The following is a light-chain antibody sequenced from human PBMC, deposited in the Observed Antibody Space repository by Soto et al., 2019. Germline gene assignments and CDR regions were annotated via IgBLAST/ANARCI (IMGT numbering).Light chain of an antibody. CDR2: AAS. CDR3: QQSYSTLFT. V-gene: IGKV1-39*01. CDR1: QSISHY. J-gene: IGKJ3*01. Sequence: DIQMTQSPSSLSASVGDGVTITCRASQSISHYLNWYQQKPGKAPKLLIYAASSLQSGVPSRFSGSGSGTDFTLNISSLQPEDFATYYCQQSYSTLFTFGPGNKLDIK.